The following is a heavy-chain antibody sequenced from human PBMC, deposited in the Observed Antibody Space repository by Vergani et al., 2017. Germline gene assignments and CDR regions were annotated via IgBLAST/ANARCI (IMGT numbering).Heavy chain of an antibody. CDR3: ARVGGGVRGSGSYNFDY. CDR1: GGTFKSNT. Sequence: QVQLVQSGAEVKKPGSSVKVSCKTSGGTFKSNTFSWVRQAPGQGLEWMGGIIPIFGTADYAQDFQGRLSITADESTSTVYMELSSLRSDDTAIYYCARVGGGVRGSGSYNFDYWGQGTLVTVSS. CDR2: IIPIFGTA. D-gene: IGHD3-10*01. V-gene: IGHV1-69*01. J-gene: IGHJ4*02.